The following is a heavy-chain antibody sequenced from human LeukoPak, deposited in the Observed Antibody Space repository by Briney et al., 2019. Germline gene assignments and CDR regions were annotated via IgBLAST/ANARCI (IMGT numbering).Heavy chain of an antibody. CDR3: AKDYGPSAAAGTMLGY. V-gene: IGHV3-23*01. D-gene: IGHD6-13*01. J-gene: IGHJ4*02. CDR1: GFTFDDYG. CDR2: ISGSGGST. Sequence: GGSLRLSCAASGFTFDDYGMSWVRQAPGKGLEWVSAISGSGGSTYYADSVKGRFTISRDNSKNTLYLQMNSLRAEDTAVYYCAKDYGPSAAAGTMLGYWGQGTLVTVSS.